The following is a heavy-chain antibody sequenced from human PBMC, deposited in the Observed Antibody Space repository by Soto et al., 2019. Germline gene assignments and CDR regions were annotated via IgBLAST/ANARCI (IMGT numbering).Heavy chain of an antibody. V-gene: IGHV4-34*01. J-gene: IGHJ6*02. CDR1: GGSFSGYY. CDR2: INHSGST. CDR3: GRGVPEYSRSYVHYGMDV. D-gene: IGHD6-6*01. Sequence: SETLSLTCAVYGGSFSGYYWSWVRQPPGKGLGWIGEINHSGSTNYNPSFKSRVTISVDTSKNQFSLKRSSGTAAATPAYYGGRGVPEYSRSYVHYGMDVWGQGTTVTVSS.